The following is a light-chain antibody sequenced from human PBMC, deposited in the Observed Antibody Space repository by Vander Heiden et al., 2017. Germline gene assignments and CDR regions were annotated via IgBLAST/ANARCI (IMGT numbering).Light chain of an antibody. CDR1: QSISSW. Sequence: DIQMTQSPSTLSASVGDRVPITCRASQSISSWLAWYQQKPGKAPKLLIYDASSWESGVPSRFSGSGSGTEFTLTISSLQPDDFATYYCQQYNSYSGTFGQGTKVEIK. V-gene: IGKV1-5*01. J-gene: IGKJ1*01. CDR3: QQYNSYSGT. CDR2: DAS.